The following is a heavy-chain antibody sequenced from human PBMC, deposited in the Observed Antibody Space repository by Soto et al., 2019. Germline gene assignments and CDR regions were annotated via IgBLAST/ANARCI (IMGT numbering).Heavy chain of an antibody. CDR3: ARWESDSSPLRSGYFDY. CDR2: IIPIFGTA. CDR1: VGALSRYA. Sequence: SVKVSCKSSVGALSRYAISLVRQAPGQGLEWMGGIIPIFGTANHEQKFQGRFTITADESTSTAYMELSSLRSEDTAVYYCARWESDSSPLRSGYFDYWGQGTQVTVSS. D-gene: IGHD6-25*01. V-gene: IGHV1-69*13. J-gene: IGHJ4*02.